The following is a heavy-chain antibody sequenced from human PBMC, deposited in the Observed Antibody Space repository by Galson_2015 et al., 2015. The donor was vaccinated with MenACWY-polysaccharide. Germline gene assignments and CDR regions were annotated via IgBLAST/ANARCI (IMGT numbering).Heavy chain of an antibody. Sequence: SLRLSCAASGFTFSSYAMSWVRQAPGKGLEWVSAISGSGGSTFYADSVKGRFAISRDNSKNTLYLQMNGLRAEDTAVYYCAKDQGSYYDSSGYGASFYYWGQGTLVTVSS. CDR2: ISGSGGST. CDR3: AKDQGSYYDSSGYGASFYY. V-gene: IGHV3-23*01. J-gene: IGHJ4*02. CDR1: GFTFSSYA. D-gene: IGHD3-22*01.